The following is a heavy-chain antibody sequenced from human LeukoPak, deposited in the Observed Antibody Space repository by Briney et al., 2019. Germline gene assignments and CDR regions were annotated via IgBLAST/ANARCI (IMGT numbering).Heavy chain of an antibody. J-gene: IGHJ4*02. CDR2: IIPIFGTA. Sequence: ASVKVSCKASGGTFSSYAISWVRQAPGQGLEWMGRIIPIFGTANYAQKFQGRVTITTDESTSTAYMELSSLRSEDTAVYYCAIRSNCSGGSCHALDFDYWGQGTLVAVSS. D-gene: IGHD2-15*01. V-gene: IGHV1-69*05. CDR1: GGTFSSYA. CDR3: AIRSNCSGGSCHALDFDY.